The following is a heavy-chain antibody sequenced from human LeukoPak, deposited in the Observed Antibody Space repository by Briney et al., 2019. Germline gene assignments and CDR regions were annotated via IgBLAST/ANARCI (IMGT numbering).Heavy chain of an antibody. CDR2: INPSSGKT. Sequence: EASVKVSCKTSGYTFTGYDIHWVRQAPGQGLEWMGWINPSSGKTNYAQKLQGRVAFSRNTSLSVAYMELSGLRSEDAAGYFCARGDFGETNTAFDIWGQGKMVAVSS. V-gene: IGHV1-8*03. D-gene: IGHD4-17*01. CDR3: ARGDFGETNTAFDI. CDR1: GYTFTGYD. J-gene: IGHJ3*02.